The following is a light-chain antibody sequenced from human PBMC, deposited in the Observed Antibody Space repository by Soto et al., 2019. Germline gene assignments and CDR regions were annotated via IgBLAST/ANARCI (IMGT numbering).Light chain of an antibody. V-gene: IGLV1-40*01. CDR2: GNN. Sequence: QTVVTQPPSVSGAPGQRVTISCTGSRSNIGAGYDVHWYQQLPGTAPKLLIYGNNNRPSGVPDRFSGSKSGTSASLAITGLQAEDEADYYCQSHDTSLSGSVFGGGTKLTV. CDR3: QSHDTSLSGSV. J-gene: IGLJ2*01. CDR1: RSNIGAGYD.